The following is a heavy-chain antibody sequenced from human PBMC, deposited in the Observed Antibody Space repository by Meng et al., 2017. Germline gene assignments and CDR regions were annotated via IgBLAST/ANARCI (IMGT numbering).Heavy chain of an antibody. CDR2: ITANSGST. V-gene: IGHV1-18*01. Sequence: ASVKVSCKASGDPFTNYGISWVRQAPGQGLEWVGWITANSGSTNYAQKFQGRVTMTTDTSTNTAYMELRSLTSDDTAVYYCARDQKYSFGTYFFDYWGQGTLVTVSS. CDR1: GDPFTNYG. J-gene: IGHJ4*02. CDR3: ARDQKYSFGTYFFDY. D-gene: IGHD5-18*01.